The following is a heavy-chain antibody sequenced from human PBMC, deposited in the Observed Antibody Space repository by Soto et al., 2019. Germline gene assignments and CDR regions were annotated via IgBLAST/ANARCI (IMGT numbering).Heavy chain of an antibody. D-gene: IGHD3-10*01. CDR2: INHSGST. CDR3: ARGVRTRDLVYYYYYGMDV. J-gene: IGHJ6*02. V-gene: IGHV4-34*01. Sequence: SETLSLTCAVYGGSFSGYYWSWIRQPPGKGLEWIGVINHSGSTNYNPSLKSRVTISVDTSKNQFSLKLSSVTAADTAVYYCARGVRTRDLVYYYYYGMDVWGQGTTVTVSS. CDR1: GGSFSGYY.